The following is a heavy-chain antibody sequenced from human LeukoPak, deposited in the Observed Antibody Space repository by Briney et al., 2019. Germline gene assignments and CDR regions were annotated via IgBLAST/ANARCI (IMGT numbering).Heavy chain of an antibody. Sequence: GASLKISCKGSGYRFTTYLIGWGRPMPGKGLEWMGIIYPGDSDTRYSPSFQGQVTISADKSISSAYLQWSSLKASDTAMYYCARDRGGNAFLDYWGQGTLVTVS. CDR2: IYPGDSDT. CDR3: ARDRGGNAFLDY. V-gene: IGHV5-51*01. CDR1: GYRFTTYL. J-gene: IGHJ4*02. D-gene: IGHD3-3*01.